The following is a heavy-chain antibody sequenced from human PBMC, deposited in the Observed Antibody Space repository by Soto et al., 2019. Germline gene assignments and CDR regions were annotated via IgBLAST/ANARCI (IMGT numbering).Heavy chain of an antibody. J-gene: IGHJ4*02. CDR2: ISYDGSNK. CDR1: GFTFSNYD. CDR3: AKGSPFHEPPQ. Sequence: QVQLVESGGGVVQPGRSLRLSCAASGFTFSNYDMHWVRQAPGKGLEWVAVISYDGSNKYYADSVKGRFTISRDNAKNTLYLQVNILRAEDTAVYYCAKGSPFHEPPQWGQGTLVTVSS. V-gene: IGHV3-30*18.